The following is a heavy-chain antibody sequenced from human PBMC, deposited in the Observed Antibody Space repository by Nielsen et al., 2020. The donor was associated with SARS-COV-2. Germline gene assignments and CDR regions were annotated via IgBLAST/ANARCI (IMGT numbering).Heavy chain of an antibody. D-gene: IGHD3-22*01. CDR2: IYYSGST. CDR3: ARESSKTVREVVTLHWYFDL. V-gene: IGHV4-59*01. Sequence: WLRQPPGKGLERIGYIYYSGSTNYNPSLKSRVTISVDTSKNQFSLKLSSVTAADTAVYYCARESSKTVREVVTLHWYFDLWGRGTLVTVSS. J-gene: IGHJ2*01.